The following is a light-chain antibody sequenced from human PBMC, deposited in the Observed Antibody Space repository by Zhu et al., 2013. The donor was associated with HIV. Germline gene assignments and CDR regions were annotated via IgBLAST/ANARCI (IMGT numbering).Light chain of an antibody. J-gene: IGKJ5*01. CDR1: QSVSNN. Sequence: EIVMTQSPATLSVSPGERATLSCRTSQSVSNNLAWYQHKPGQAPRLLIYGASTRATGIPARFSGSGSGTEFTLTISSLQSEDFAVYYCQQYSNWPTFGQGTRLDIK. V-gene: IGKV3-15*01. CDR2: GAS. CDR3: QQYSNWPT.